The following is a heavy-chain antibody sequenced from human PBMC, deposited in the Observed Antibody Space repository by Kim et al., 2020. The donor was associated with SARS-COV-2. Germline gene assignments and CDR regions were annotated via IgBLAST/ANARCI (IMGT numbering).Heavy chain of an antibody. V-gene: IGHV4-31*03. CDR1: GGSISSGGYY. CDR3: ARDSKRDYYYYGMDV. CDR2: IYYSGST. Sequence: SETLSLTCTVSGGSISSGGYYWSWIRQHPGKGLEWIGYIYYSGSTYYNPSLKSRVTISVDTSKNQFSLKLSSVTAADTAVYYCARDSKRDYYYYGMDVWGQGTTVTVSS. J-gene: IGHJ6*02.